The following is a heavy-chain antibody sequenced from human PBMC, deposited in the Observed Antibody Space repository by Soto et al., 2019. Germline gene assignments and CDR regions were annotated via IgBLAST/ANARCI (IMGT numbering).Heavy chain of an antibody. V-gene: IGHV1-46*02. CDR1: GYSFNSYY. D-gene: IGHD3-10*01. Sequence: QVQLVQSGAEVKKPGASVKVACKASGYSFNSYYMHWVRQAPGQGPEWMGVINPSGASTSYAQKFQGRVTMTRDTSTSTGYMELSSLRSEDTALYYCASDYNAYQRQHVFDIWGQGTLVTASS. CDR3: ASDYNAYQRQHVFDI. J-gene: IGHJ3*02. CDR2: INPSGAST.